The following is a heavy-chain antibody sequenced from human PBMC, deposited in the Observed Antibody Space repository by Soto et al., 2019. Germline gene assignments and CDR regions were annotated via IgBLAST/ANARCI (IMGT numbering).Heavy chain of an antibody. Sequence: GGSLRLSCAASGFTFSDAWINWVRQAPGKGLEWVGRIKSKTDGGTTDFAAPVKGRFAISRDDSRDMGYMQMNSLKTEDTAVYYCTADSRYTMTLIRFGFWGHGTQVTVAS. V-gene: IGHV3-15*07. CDR3: TADSRYTMTLIRFGF. J-gene: IGHJ4*03. CDR1: GFTFSDAW. CDR2: IKSKTDGGTT. D-gene: IGHD3-16*02.